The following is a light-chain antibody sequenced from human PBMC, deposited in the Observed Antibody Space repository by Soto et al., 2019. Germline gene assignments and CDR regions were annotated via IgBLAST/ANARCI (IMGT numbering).Light chain of an antibody. CDR2: EVT. J-gene: IGLJ3*02. V-gene: IGLV2-14*01. CDR3: TSYAGSNDLGV. CDR1: TNDIGSYNY. Sequence: QSALTQPASVSGSPGQSITLSCAGTTNDIGSYNYVSWFQQHPGEAPKLIIFEVTHRPSGISTRFSGSKSGNTASLTISDLQAEDEALYYCTSYAGSNDLGVFGGGTKLTVL.